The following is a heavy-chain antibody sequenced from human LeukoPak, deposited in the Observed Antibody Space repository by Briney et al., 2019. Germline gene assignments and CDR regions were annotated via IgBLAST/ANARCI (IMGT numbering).Heavy chain of an antibody. V-gene: IGHV4-39*01. CDR3: ARQRYWDYGWDY. CDR2: MYYTGST. J-gene: IGHJ4*02. Sequence: PSETLSLTCTVSGGSISSSNYYWGWIRQPPGKGLEWIGNMYYTGSTYYNPSLKSRVTISVDTSKNQFSLKLSSVTAADTAVYYCARQRYWDYGWDYWGQGTLVTVSS. D-gene: IGHD4/OR15-4a*01. CDR1: GGSISSSNYY.